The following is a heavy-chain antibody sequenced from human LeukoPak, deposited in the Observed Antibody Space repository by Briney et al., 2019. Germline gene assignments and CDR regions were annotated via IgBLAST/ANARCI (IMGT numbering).Heavy chain of an antibody. CDR1: GGTFSSHA. J-gene: IGHJ4*02. Sequence: ASVKVSCKASGGTFSSHAISWARQAPGQGLEWVGGIIPIFGTTNYAQRFQGRVTITTDESTSTGYMELRSLRSDDTAVYYCARGDSGYDYGFDNWGQGTLVTVSS. CDR3: ARGDSGYDYGFDN. V-gene: IGHV1-69*05. CDR2: IIPIFGTT. D-gene: IGHD5-12*01.